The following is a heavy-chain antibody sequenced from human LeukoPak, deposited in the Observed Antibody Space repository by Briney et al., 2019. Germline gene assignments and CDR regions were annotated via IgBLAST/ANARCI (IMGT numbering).Heavy chain of an antibody. CDR2: ISGSGGST. CDR3: AKGQWYYDFWSGYLFDY. CDR1: GFTFSSYA. V-gene: IGHV3-23*01. J-gene: IGHJ4*02. Sequence: GGSLRLSCAASGFTFSSYAMSWVRQAPGKGLEWVSAISGSGGSTYYADSVKCRFTISRDNSKNTLYLQMNSLRAEDTAVYYCAKGQWYYDFWSGYLFDYWGQGTLVTVSS. D-gene: IGHD3-3*01.